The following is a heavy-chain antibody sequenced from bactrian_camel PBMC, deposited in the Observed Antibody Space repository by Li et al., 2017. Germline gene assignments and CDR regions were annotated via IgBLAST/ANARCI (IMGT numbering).Heavy chain of an antibody. J-gene: IGHJ4*01. CDR2: IHAGGTT. CDR3: AASTSRAAIQPLGVLSRVSCSY. V-gene: IGHV3S53*01. Sequence: HVQLVESGGGSVQTGGSLRLSCAAVRDTNTDPFHCMGWFRQGPGKEREEVATIHAGGTTHYAASTAGRFAISYDKAKNTVYLQMNAMKPEDTAMYYCAASTSRAAIQPLGVLSRVSCSYWGQGTQVTVS. D-gene: IGHD3*01. CDR1: RDTNTDPFHC.